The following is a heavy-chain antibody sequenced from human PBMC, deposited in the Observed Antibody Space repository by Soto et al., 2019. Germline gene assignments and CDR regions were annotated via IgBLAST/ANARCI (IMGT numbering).Heavy chain of an antibody. CDR1: GGSISSGGYY. J-gene: IGHJ4*02. CDR3: ASSSGTTVSTSTIFDY. D-gene: IGHD4-17*01. Sequence: SETLSLTCTVSGGSISSGGYYWSWIRQHPGKGLEWIGYIYYSGSTYYNPSLKSRVTISVDTSKNTLYLQMNSLRAEDTAVYYCASSSGTTVSTSTIFDYWGQGTLVTVSS. V-gene: IGHV4-31*03. CDR2: IYYSGST.